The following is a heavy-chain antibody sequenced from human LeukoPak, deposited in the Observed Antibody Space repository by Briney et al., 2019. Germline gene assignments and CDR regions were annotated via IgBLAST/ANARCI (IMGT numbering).Heavy chain of an antibody. CDR2: ISSSGSTI. V-gene: IGHV3-11*01. J-gene: IGHJ4*02. D-gene: IGHD3-16*02. CDR3: ARAPRRLGELSSTFDY. CDR1: GFTFSDYY. Sequence: PGGSLRLSCAASGFTFSDYYMSWIRQAPGKGLEWVSYISSSGSTIYYADSVKGRFTISRDNAKNSLYLQMNSLRAEDTAVYYCARAPRRLGELSSTFDYWGQGTLVTVSS.